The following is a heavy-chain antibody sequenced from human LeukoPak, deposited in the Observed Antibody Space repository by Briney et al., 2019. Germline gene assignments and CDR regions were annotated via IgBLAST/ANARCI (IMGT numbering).Heavy chain of an antibody. D-gene: IGHD5-12*01. CDR3: ARGPSSEARDYYYYMDV. CDR1: GYTFTSYD. J-gene: IGHJ6*03. Sequence: ASVKVSCKASGYTFTSYDINWVRQATGQGLEWMGWMNPNSGNTGYAQKFQGRVTITRNTSISTAYMELSSLRSEDTAVYYCARGPSSEARDYYYYMDVWGKGTTVTVSS. V-gene: IGHV1-8*03. CDR2: MNPNSGNT.